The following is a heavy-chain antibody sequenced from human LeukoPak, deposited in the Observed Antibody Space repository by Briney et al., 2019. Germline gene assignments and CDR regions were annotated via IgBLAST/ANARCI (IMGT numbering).Heavy chain of an antibody. J-gene: IGHJ4*02. Sequence: ASVKVSCKASGYIFTSHYIHWVRQAPGQGLEWMGMIYPRDGSTSYAQKFQGRVTVTRDTSTSTVRMELSGLRSEDTAVYYCARDQEGFDYWGQGTLVTVSS. V-gene: IGHV1-46*01. CDR1: GYIFTSHY. CDR2: IYPRDGST. CDR3: ARDQEGFDY.